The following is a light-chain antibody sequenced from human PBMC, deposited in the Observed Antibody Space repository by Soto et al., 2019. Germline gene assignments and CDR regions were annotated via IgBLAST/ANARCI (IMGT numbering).Light chain of an antibody. Sequence: DIQMTQSPSSLSASVGDRVTITCRASQVIDRWLAWYQQKPGKAPKRLIYAASSLQSGVPSRFSGSGSGTEFTLTISRLEPEDFAVYYCQLYDSSSWTFGQGTKVDIK. CDR2: AAS. CDR1: QVIDRW. CDR3: QLYDSSSWT. J-gene: IGKJ1*01. V-gene: IGKV1D-16*01.